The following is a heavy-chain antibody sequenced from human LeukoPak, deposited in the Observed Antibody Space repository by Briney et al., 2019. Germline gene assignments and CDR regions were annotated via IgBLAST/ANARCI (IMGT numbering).Heavy chain of an antibody. Sequence: PGGSLRLSCVASGFTFSSYALNWVRQAPGKGLEWVSGITGNGATTYYADSVKGRFTISRDNSRNTVYLQMNSLRAEDTAVYYCANDLGWIQLNLGRGQGTLVTVSS. D-gene: IGHD5-18*01. V-gene: IGHV3-23*01. CDR2: ITGNGATT. CDR3: ANDLGWIQLNLG. J-gene: IGHJ4*02. CDR1: GFTFSSYA.